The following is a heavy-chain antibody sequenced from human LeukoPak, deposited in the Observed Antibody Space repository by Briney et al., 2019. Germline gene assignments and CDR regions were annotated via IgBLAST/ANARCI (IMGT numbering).Heavy chain of an antibody. J-gene: IGHJ4*02. V-gene: IGHV5-51*01. D-gene: IGHD5-18*01. Sequence: GESLKISCTTSGYSFTNYWIGWVRQMPGKGLEWMGIIDPSASETRYTPSFQGQVTISADKSLSTAYLQWNSLKASDTAMYYCARQTAMGRSGDYWGQGTLVIVSS. CDR3: ARQTAMGRSGDY. CDR1: GYSFTNYW. CDR2: IDPSASET.